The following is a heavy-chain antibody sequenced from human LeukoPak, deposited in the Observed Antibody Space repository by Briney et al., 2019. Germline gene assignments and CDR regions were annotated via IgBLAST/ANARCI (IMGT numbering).Heavy chain of an antibody. J-gene: IGHJ4*02. V-gene: IGHV3-11*01. CDR2: ISSSGSTI. CDR1: GFTFSDYY. Sequence: KSGGSLRLSCAASGFTFSDYYMSWIRQAPGKGLEWVSYISSSGSTIYYADSVKGRFTISRDNSKNTLYLQMNSLRAEDTAVYYCARAGDYYVSGSYLGYWGQGTLVTVSS. CDR3: ARAGDYYVSGSYLGY. D-gene: IGHD3-10*01.